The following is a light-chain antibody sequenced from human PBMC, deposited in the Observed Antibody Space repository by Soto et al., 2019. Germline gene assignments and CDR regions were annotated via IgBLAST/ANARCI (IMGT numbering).Light chain of an antibody. CDR1: QSVSSN. V-gene: IGKV3-15*01. Sequence: IVMTQSPATLSVSPGERATLSCRASQSVSSNLAWYQQKPGQAPRLLIYDASTRATGIAARFSGSGSGTEFTLTIGSLQSEDFAVYYCQQFDNWPLTFGGGTKVEIK. CDR2: DAS. CDR3: QQFDNWPLT. J-gene: IGKJ4*01.